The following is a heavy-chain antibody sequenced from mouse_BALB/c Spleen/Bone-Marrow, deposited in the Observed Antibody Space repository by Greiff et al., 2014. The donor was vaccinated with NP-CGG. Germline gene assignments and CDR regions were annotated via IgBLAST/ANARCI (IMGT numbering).Heavy chain of an antibody. Sequence: QVQLQQSGAELVRPGTSVTVSCKASGYAFTNYLIEWVKQRPGQGLEWIGVINPGSGGINYNEKFRVKATLTADKSSSIVYMQLCSLTSDDSAVYFCAGELGRGFAYWGQGTLVTVSA. CDR2: INPGSGGI. CDR1: GYAFTNYL. CDR3: AGELGRGFAY. J-gene: IGHJ3*01. D-gene: IGHD4-1*01. V-gene: IGHV1-54*01.